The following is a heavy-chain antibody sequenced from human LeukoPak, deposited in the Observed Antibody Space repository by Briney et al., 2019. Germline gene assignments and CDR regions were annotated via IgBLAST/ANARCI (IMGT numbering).Heavy chain of an antibody. Sequence: SVKVSCKASGGTFSSYAISWVRQAPGQGLEWMGGIIPIFGTANYAQKFQGRVTITRDTSASTAYMELSSLRSEDTAVYYCARGVGARADLDYWGQGTLVTVSS. CDR3: ARGVGARADLDY. CDR2: IIPIFGTA. V-gene: IGHV1-69*05. CDR1: GGTFSSYA. J-gene: IGHJ4*02. D-gene: IGHD1-26*01.